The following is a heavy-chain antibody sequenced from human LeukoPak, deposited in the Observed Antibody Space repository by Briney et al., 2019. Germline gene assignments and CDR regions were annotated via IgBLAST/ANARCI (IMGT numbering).Heavy chain of an antibody. J-gene: IGHJ5*02. CDR1: GFTFSSYR. CDR2: INGDGTDA. V-gene: IGHV3-74*01. Sequence: GGSLRLSCAASGFTFSSYRIHWVRQAPGKGPVWVSRINGDGTDANYADSVRGRFTISRDNTKNTVYLQMNSLRAEDTAVYYCAPNWFDPWGQGTLVTVSS. CDR3: APNWFDP.